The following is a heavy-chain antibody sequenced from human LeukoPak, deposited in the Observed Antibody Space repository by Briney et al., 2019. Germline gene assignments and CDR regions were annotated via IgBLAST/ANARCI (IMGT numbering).Heavy chain of an antibody. J-gene: IGHJ4*02. CDR1: GYTFTGYY. V-gene: IGHV1-2*02. D-gene: IGHD3-22*01. CDR3: ARDYYDSSGLKD. CDR2: INPNTGGT. Sequence: ASVTVSCKASGYTFTGYYMHWVRQAPGQGLEWMGWINPNTGGTKYAQKFQGRVTMTRDASISTVYMELSRLRSDGTALYYCARDYYDSSGLKDWGQGTLVTVSS.